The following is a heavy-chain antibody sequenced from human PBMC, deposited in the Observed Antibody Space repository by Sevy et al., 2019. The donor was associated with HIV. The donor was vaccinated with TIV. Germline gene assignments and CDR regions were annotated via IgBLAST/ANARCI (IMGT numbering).Heavy chain of an antibody. CDR3: VKERFYYHSSDYSPVYFFDY. CDR1: GFIFSSYA. J-gene: IGHJ4*02. D-gene: IGHD3-22*01. Sequence: GGSLRLACSASGFIFSSYAMHWVRQAPGKGLEWVAVISNDARNKYYGDSVKGRFTISRDNSEGTLYLQMNSVRAEDTAEYYCVKERFYYHSSDYSPVYFFDYWGQGTLVTVSS. V-gene: IGHV3-30*04. CDR2: ISNDARNK.